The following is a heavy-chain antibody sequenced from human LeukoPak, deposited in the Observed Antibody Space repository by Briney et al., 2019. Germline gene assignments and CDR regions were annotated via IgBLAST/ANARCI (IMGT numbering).Heavy chain of an antibody. D-gene: IGHD5-12*01. Sequence: SETLSLTCTVSGGSISSSSYYWGWIRQHPGKGLEWIGYIYYSGSTYYNPSLKSRVTISVDTSKNQFSLKLSSVTAADTAVYYCARGRAVRLSLVATISYFDYWGQGTLVTVSS. CDR3: ARGRAVRLSLVATISYFDY. CDR2: IYYSGST. J-gene: IGHJ4*02. V-gene: IGHV4-31*03. CDR1: GGSISSSSYY.